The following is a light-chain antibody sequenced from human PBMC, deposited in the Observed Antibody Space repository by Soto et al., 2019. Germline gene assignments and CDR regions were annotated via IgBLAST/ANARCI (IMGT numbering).Light chain of an antibody. V-gene: IGKV3-20*01. CDR3: QQYGSSPT. J-gene: IGKJ4*01. CDR2: GAF. CDR1: QIVSRSY. Sequence: EIVLTQSPGTLSLSPGERATLSCMASQIVSRSYFSWYQQKPGQAPRLLIYGAFSRAAGIPDRFSGSGSGTDSTLTISRLEPEDFAVYYCQQYGSSPTFGGGTKVDI.